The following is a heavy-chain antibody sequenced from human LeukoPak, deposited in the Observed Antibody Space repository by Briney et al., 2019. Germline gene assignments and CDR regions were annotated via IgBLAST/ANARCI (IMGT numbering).Heavy chain of an antibody. CDR2: INAGNGNT. CDR1: GYTFTNYA. J-gene: IGHJ6*02. CDR3: ARDCSGGSCDGMDV. D-gene: IGHD2-15*01. Sequence: ASVKVSCKASGYTFTNYAIHWVRQAPGQRLEWMGWINAGNGNTEYSQNLQDRVTITRDTSATTAYMELSSLRSEDTAVYYCARDCSGGSCDGMDVWGQGTTVTVSS. V-gene: IGHV1-3*01.